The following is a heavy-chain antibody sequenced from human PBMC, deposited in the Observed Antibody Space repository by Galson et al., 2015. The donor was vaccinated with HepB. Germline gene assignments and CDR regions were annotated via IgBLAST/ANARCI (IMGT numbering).Heavy chain of an antibody. V-gene: IGHV6-1*01. CDR1: GDSVGSNAAA. J-gene: IGHJ6*02. CDR2: TYYRARWYS. D-gene: IGHD1-26*01. Sequence: CAISGDSVGSNAAAWTWVRQSPTRGLEWLGRTYYRARWYSDYAVSLRSRITINPDTSKNQFSLQLKSVTPDDTAVYYCAGAVGATIYYYGLDVWGQGTTVTVSS. CDR3: AGAVGATIYYYGLDV.